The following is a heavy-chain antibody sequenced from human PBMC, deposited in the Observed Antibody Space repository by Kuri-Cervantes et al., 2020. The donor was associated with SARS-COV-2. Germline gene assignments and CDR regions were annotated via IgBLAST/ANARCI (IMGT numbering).Heavy chain of an antibody. D-gene: IGHD4-17*01. CDR2: ISSSGSTI. CDR1: EFTFSDYY. V-gene: IGHV3-11*01. J-gene: IGHJ6*02. CDR3: AREGGDYGDYYYYGMDV. Sequence: GESLKISCAASEFTFSDYYMSWIRQAPGKGLEWVSYISSSGSTIYYADSVKGRFTISRDNAKNSLYLQMNSLRAEDTAVYYCAREGGDYGDYYYYGMDVWGQGTLVTVSS.